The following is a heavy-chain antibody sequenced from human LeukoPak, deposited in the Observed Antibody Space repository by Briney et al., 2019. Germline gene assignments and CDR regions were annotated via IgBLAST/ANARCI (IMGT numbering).Heavy chain of an antibody. V-gene: IGHV3-11*01. CDR2: MSSSGTTI. J-gene: IGHJ4*02. CDR1: GFTFSDYY. CDR3: ARAVGYCSAGTCYAFDS. Sequence: GGSLRLSCTASGFTFSDYYMSWIRQTPGKGLEWVSYMSSSGTTIYYAESVKGRFTISRDNAKISLYLQMNSLRAEDTAVYFCARAVGYCSAGTCYAFDSWGQGTLVTVSS. D-gene: IGHD2-15*01.